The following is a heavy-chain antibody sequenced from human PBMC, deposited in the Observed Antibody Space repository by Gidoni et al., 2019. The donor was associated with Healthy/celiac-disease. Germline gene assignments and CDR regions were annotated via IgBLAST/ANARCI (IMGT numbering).Heavy chain of an antibody. CDR3: AKALKPMGIAVAEHDY. CDR1: GFTFSSYA. CDR2: ISGSGGST. D-gene: IGHD6-19*01. Sequence: EVQLLESGGGLVQPGGSLRLSCAASGFTFSSYAMSWVRQAPGKGLEWVSAISGSGGSTYYADSVKGRFTISRDNSKNTLYLQMNSLRAEDTAVYYCAKALKPMGIAVAEHDYWGQGTLVTVSS. J-gene: IGHJ4*02. V-gene: IGHV3-23*01.